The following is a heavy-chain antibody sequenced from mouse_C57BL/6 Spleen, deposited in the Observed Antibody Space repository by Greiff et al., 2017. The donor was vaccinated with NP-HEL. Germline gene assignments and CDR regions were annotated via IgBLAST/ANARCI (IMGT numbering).Heavy chain of an antibody. V-gene: IGHV1-4*01. D-gene: IGHD2-3*01. Sequence: VQLQQSGAELARPGASVKMSCKASGYTFTSYTMHWVKQRPGQGLEWIGYINPSSGYTKYNQKFKDKATLTADKSSSTAYMQLSSLTSEDSAVYYCASDDGRAMDYWGQGTSVTVSS. CDR1: GYTFTSYT. CDR3: ASDDGRAMDY. CDR2: INPSSGYT. J-gene: IGHJ4*01.